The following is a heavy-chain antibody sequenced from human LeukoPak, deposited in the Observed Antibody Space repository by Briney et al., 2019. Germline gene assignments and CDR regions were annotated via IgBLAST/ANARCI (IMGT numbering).Heavy chain of an antibody. CDR1: GDSITSGNYY. J-gene: IGHJ4*02. Sequence: SETLSLTCTVSGDSITSGNYYWGWIRQPPGKGLEWIGNIYYSGSTYYNPSLKSRVSMSLDTSKNQFSLKLSSVTAADTAVYYSAATYRTRGYTYGYFDYWGQGTLVTVPS. CDR2: IYYSGST. CDR3: AATYRTRGYTYGYFDY. D-gene: IGHD5-18*01. V-gene: IGHV4-39*01.